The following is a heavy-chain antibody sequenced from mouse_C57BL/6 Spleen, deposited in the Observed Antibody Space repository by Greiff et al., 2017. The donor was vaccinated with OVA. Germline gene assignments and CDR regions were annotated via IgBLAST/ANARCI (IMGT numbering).Heavy chain of an antibody. D-gene: IGHD2-5*01. CDR2: IYPGSGST. V-gene: IGHV1-55*01. J-gene: IGHJ4*01. CDR1: GYTFTSYW. CDR3: AREEDSNYGAMDY. Sequence: QVQLQQSGAELVKPGASVKMSCKASGYTFTSYWITWVKQRPGQGLEWIGDIYPGSGSTNYNEKFKSKATLTVDTSSSTAYMQLSSLTSEDSAVYYCAREEDSNYGAMDYWGQGTSVTVSS.